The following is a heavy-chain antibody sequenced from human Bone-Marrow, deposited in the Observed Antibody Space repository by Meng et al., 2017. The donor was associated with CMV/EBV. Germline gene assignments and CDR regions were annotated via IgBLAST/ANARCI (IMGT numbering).Heavy chain of an antibody. J-gene: IGHJ4*02. CDR1: GFTFSSYG. V-gene: IGHV3-30*02. Sequence: GGSLRLSCPASGFTFSSYGMHWVRQAPGKGLEWVAFIRYDGSNKYYADSVKGRFTISRDNSKNTLYLQMNSLRAEDTAVYYCAKDVVLWFGELFTPYFDYWGQGTLVTVSS. CDR2: IRYDGSNK. D-gene: IGHD3-10*01. CDR3: AKDVVLWFGELFTPYFDY.